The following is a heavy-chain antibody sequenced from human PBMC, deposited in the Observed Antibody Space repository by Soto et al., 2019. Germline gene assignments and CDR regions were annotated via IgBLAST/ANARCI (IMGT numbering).Heavy chain of an antibody. CDR1: GVSFSTYT. D-gene: IGHD4-17*01. J-gene: IGHJ3*02. CDR3: SKYSGDSDAFDI. CDR2: ISTTSIFI. V-gene: IGHV3-21*01. Sequence: GSLTLSFSSSGVSFSTYTMNWVRQAPGKGLEWVSSISTTSIFIDYSDSVKGRFTVSRDNARNTLFLQLNSLRAEDTAVYYYSKYSGDSDAFDIWGQGTMVTVSS.